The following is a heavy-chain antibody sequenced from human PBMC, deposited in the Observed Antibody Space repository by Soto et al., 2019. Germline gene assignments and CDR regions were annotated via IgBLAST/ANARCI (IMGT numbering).Heavy chain of an antibody. CDR1: GFTFSSYA. CDR2: ISGSGGST. J-gene: IGHJ4*02. V-gene: IGHV3-23*01. D-gene: IGHD1-26*01. CDR3: ARRGSGSYYDS. Sequence: EVQLLESGGGLVQPGGSLRLSCAASGFTFSSYAMRWVRQAPGKGLEWVSAISGSGGSTYYADSVKGRFTISRDNSKNTLCLQMKSLSAEDTAVYYCARRGSGSYYDSWGQGTLVTVSS.